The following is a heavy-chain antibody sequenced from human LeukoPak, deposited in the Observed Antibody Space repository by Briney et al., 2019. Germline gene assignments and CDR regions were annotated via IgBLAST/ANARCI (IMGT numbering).Heavy chain of an antibody. CDR2: ISGSGGST. D-gene: IGHD5-18*01. Sequence: PGGSLRLSCAASGFTFSSYAMSWVRQAPGKGLEWVSSISGSGGSTYYADSVKGRSTISRDNSKNTLYLQMNSLRAEDTAVYYCAKRPRGYSYGSFDYWGPGTLVTVSS. CDR3: AKRPRGYSYGSFDY. CDR1: GFTFSSYA. V-gene: IGHV3-23*01. J-gene: IGHJ4*02.